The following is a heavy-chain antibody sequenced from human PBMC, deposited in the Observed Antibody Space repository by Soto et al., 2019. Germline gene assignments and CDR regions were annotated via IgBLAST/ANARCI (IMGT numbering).Heavy chain of an antibody. CDR2: ISGSGGSP. Sequence: GGSLRLSCAASGFSFSSYAMSWVRQASGKGLEWVSAISGSGGSPYYADSVKGRFTISRDNSKNTLYLQMNSLRAEDTAVYYCAKVVVGVLLGYYFEYWGQGTMVTVAS. V-gene: IGHV3-23*01. J-gene: IGHJ4*02. CDR3: AKVVVGVLLGYYFEY. CDR1: GFSFSSYA. D-gene: IGHD1-26*01.